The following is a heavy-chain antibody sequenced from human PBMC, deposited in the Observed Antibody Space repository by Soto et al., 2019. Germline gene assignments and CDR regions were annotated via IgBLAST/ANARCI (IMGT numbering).Heavy chain of an antibody. CDR3: ARDPLYYYDSSGYPPGY. V-gene: IGHV3-11*01. J-gene: IGHJ4*02. CDR1: GFTFSDYY. Sequence: PGGSLRLSCAASGFTFSDYYMSWIRQAPGKGLEWVSYISSSGSTIYYADSVKGRFTISRDNAKNSLYLQMNSLRAEDTAVYYCARDPLYYYDSSGYPPGYWGQGTLVTSPQ. D-gene: IGHD3-22*01. CDR2: ISSSGSTI.